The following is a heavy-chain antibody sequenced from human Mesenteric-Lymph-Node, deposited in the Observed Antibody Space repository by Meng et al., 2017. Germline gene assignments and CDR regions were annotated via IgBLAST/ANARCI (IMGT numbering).Heavy chain of an antibody. CDR1: GFTFRNYA. J-gene: IGHJ6*02. D-gene: IGHD2-15*01. Sequence: GESLKISCAASGFTFRNYAMHWVRQAPGKGLEWVAVTSYDERDKYYADSLKGRFTISRDNSKKTLYLQMNSLRPEDTAVYYCARARSVGSDSYTYYYYYSLDVWGQGTTVTVSS. CDR3: ARARSVGSDSYTYYYYYSLDV. V-gene: IGHV3-30*04. CDR2: TSYDERDK.